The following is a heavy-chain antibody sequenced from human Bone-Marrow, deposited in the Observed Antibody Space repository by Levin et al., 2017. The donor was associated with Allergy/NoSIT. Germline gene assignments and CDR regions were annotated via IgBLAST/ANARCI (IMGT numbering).Heavy chain of an antibody. CDR2: IGGSGTST. D-gene: IGHD6-19*01. CDR3: AMLSSGWYGSVGFDP. V-gene: IGHV3-23*01. Sequence: GESLKISCAASGFTFSSYAVTWVRQAPRKGLEWVSSIGGSGTSTYYADSVKGRFTISRDNSKNTLYLQMNSLRAEDTAVYYCAMLSSGWYGSVGFDPWGQGTLVTVSS. CDR1: GFTFSSYA. J-gene: IGHJ5*02.